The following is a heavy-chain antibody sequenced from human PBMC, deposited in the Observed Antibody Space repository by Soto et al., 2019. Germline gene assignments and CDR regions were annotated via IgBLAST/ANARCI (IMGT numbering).Heavy chain of an antibody. CDR1: GVTLSCGGYS. CDR2: ITHIETT. Sequence: PSGTLSITCTVSGVTLSCGGYSWIWLRQSPGKGLEWLGDITHIETTNYNPSFKSRVSISIDTTKNQFSLKLSSVTAADTAVYYCAICWYSYGSNWFYPRGQRNLVTVS. J-gene: IGHJ5*02. CDR3: AICWYSYGSNWFYP. V-gene: IGHV4-30-2*06. D-gene: IGHD5-18*01.